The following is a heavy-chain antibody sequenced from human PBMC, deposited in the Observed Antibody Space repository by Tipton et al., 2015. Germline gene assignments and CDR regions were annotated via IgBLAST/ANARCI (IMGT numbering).Heavy chain of an antibody. CDR2: ISGSGGNT. J-gene: IGHJ6*02. Sequence: SLRLSCAASRFTFSSYAMSWVRQAPGKGLEWVSIISGSGGNTYYADSVKGRFTISRDNSKNTLYLQMNSLRAEDTAVYYCAKDSYYYYGMDVWGHGTTVTASS. V-gene: IGHV3-23*01. CDR3: AKDSYYYYGMDV. CDR1: RFTFSSYA.